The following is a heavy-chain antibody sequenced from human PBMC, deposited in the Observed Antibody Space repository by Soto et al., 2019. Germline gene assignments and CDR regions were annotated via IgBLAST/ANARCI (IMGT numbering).Heavy chain of an antibody. CDR2: IYHSGST. J-gene: IGHJ4*02. D-gene: IGHD1-7*01. V-gene: IGHV4-38-2*02. CDR1: GYSISSGYY. CDR3: ARDLSHVTGTFDY. Sequence: SETLSLTCAVSGYSISSGYYWGWIRQPPGKGLEWIGSIYHSGSTYYNPSLKSRVTISVDTSKNQFSLKLSSVTAADTAVYYCARDLSHVTGTFDYWGQGTLVTVSS.